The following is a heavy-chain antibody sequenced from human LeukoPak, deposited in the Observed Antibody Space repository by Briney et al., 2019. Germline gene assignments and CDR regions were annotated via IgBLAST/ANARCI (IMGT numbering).Heavy chain of an antibody. Sequence: GGSLRLSCAASGFTFSSYSMNWVRQAPGKGLEWVAVIWYDGSNKYYADSVKGRFTISRDNSKNTLYLQMNSLRAEDTAVYYCAKGAAAGKYYFDYWGQGTLVTVSS. D-gene: IGHD6-13*01. CDR1: GFTFSSYS. V-gene: IGHV3-33*06. CDR2: IWYDGSNK. CDR3: AKGAAAGKYYFDY. J-gene: IGHJ4*02.